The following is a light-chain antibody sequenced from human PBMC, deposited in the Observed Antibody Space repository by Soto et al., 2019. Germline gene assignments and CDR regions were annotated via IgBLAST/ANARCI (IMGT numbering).Light chain of an antibody. Sequence: GDRVTITCRASQTISTWMAWYQQKPGKAPKLLVYDASTLQSGVASRFSGSGSGTEFTLTISSLQPDDFATYYCQQYNSYLVTCGGGTKGDIK. CDR2: DAS. CDR3: QQYNSYLVT. CDR1: QTISTW. J-gene: IGKJ4*01. V-gene: IGKV1-5*01.